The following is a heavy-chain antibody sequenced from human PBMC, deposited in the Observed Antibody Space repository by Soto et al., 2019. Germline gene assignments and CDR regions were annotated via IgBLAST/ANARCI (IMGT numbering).Heavy chain of an antibody. D-gene: IGHD3-9*01. J-gene: IGHJ6*03. V-gene: IGHV1-24*01. CDR1: GYTLTELS. CDR3: ATATYDILSAGYYYYMDV. CDR2: FDPEDGET. Sequence: QVQLVQSGAEVKKPGASVKVSCKVSGYTLTELSMHWVRQAPGKGLEWMGGFDPEDGETIYAQKFQGRVTMTEDTSTHTAYMELSSLRSEDTAVYYCATATYDILSAGYYYYMDVWGKGTTVTVSS.